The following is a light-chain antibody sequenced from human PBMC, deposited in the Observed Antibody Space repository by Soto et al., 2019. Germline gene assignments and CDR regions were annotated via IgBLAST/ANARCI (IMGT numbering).Light chain of an antibody. Sequence: VMTQSPATLSVSPGERATLSCRASQSLRSSLAWYQQKPGQAPRLLIYGASTRATGIPARFSGSGSGTEFTLTISSLQSEDFAIYYCQQYHKYPWKFGQGTKVDIK. CDR3: QQYHKYPWK. CDR2: GAS. V-gene: IGKV3-15*01. CDR1: QSLRSS. J-gene: IGKJ1*01.